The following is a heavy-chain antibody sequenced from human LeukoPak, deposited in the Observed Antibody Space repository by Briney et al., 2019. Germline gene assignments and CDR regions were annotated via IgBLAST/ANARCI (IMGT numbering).Heavy chain of an antibody. CDR2: IYSGGST. J-gene: IGHJ4*02. CDR1: GFTVSSNY. D-gene: IGHD6-19*01. Sequence: PGGPLRLSCAASGFTVSSNYMSWVRQAPGKGLEWVSVIYSGGSTYYADSVKGRFTISRDNSKNTLYLQMNSLRAEDTAVYYCARAAGDGGWFLNPFDYWGQGTLVTVSS. V-gene: IGHV3-53*01. CDR3: ARAAGDGGWFLNPFDY.